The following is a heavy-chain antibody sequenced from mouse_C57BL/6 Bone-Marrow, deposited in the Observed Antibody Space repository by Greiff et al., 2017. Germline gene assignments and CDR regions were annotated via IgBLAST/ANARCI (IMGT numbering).Heavy chain of an antibody. J-gene: IGHJ2*01. D-gene: IGHD2-5*01. CDR1: GYTFTDHT. V-gene: IGHV1-78*01. Sequence: QVQLQQSDAELVKPGASVKISCKVSGYTFTDHTIHWMKQRPEQGLEWIGYIYPRDGSTKYNEKFKGKATLTAEKSSSTAYMQLNSLTSEDSAVYFWARGKAYSNFDFDYWGQGTTLTVSS. CDR2: IYPRDGST. CDR3: ARGKAYSNFDFDY.